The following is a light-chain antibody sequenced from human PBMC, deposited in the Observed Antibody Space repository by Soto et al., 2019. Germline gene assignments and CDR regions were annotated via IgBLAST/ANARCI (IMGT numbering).Light chain of an antibody. Sequence: EIVLTQSPGTLSLSPGERATLSCRASQSISGNYLAWYQHKRGQAPRLLIHGATSRATGIPGRFIGSGSGIDFTLIISGLEPEDFAVYFCQLYGTSPRYTFGQGTKLEIK. CDR1: QSISGNY. V-gene: IGKV3-20*01. CDR3: QLYGTSPRYT. J-gene: IGKJ2*01. CDR2: GAT.